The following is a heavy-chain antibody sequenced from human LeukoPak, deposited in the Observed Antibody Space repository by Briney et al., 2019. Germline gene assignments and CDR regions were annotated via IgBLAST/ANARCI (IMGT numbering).Heavy chain of an antibody. CDR1: GGSISSSSYY. Sequence: SETLSLTCTVSGGSISSSSYYWGWIRQPPGKGLEWIGSIYYSGSTYYNPSLKSRVTISIDTSKNQFSLRLTSVAAADTAVYYCARQTGSGLFILPGGQGTLVTVSS. CDR2: IYYSGST. D-gene: IGHD3/OR15-3a*01. V-gene: IGHV4-39*01. CDR3: ARQTGSGLFILP. J-gene: IGHJ4*02.